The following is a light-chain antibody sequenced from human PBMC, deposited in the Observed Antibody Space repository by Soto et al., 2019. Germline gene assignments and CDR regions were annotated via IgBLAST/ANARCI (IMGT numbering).Light chain of an antibody. Sequence: DIQMTQSPSSLSASVGDRVTITCQASQDISNYLNWYQQKPGKAPKLLIYDASNLETGVPSRFSGSGSGTDFTFTISSLQPEDIATYYCQQNDNLPPTFGQGT. CDR1: QDISNY. J-gene: IGKJ2*01. CDR3: QQNDNLPPT. V-gene: IGKV1-33*01. CDR2: DAS.